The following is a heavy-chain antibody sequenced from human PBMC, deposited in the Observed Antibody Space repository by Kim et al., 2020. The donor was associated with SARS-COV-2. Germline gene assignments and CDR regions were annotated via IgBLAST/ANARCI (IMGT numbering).Heavy chain of an antibody. D-gene: IGHD6-19*01. CDR1: GFTFSSYA. CDR2: ISGSGAST. Sequence: GGSLRLSCAASGFTFSSYAMSWVRQAPGKGPEWVSAISGSGASTYYADSVKGRFTISRDSSKNTLYLQMNSLRAEDTAIYFCAKDERGSGWHGGYFQHWG. J-gene: IGHJ1*01. V-gene: IGHV3-23*01. CDR3: AKDERGSGWHGGYFQH.